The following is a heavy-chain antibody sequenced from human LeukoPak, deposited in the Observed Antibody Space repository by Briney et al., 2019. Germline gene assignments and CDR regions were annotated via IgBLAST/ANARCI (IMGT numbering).Heavy chain of an antibody. Sequence: ASVKVSCKASGGTFSSYAISWVRQAPGQGLEWMGWMHPNSGNTGYAQKFQGRVTMTRNTSISTAYMELSSLTSDDTAVYYCAREPSYHYDSSGSPWGQGTLVTVSS. CDR1: GGTFSSYA. CDR3: AREPSYHYDSSGSP. V-gene: IGHV1-8*02. J-gene: IGHJ5*02. D-gene: IGHD3-22*01. CDR2: MHPNSGNT.